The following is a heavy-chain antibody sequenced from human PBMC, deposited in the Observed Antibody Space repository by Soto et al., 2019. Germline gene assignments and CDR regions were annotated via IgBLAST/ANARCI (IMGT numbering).Heavy chain of an antibody. Sequence: ASVKVSCKASGYSFTSYGFSWVRQAPGQGLEWMGWISGYNGYTKYSQRFQGRVTMTTDTSTSTVYMELRSLRADDTAVYYCARDIVLEASSDKLAGYWGQGTLVTVSS. CDR1: GYSFTSYG. J-gene: IGHJ4*02. CDR2: ISGYNGYT. D-gene: IGHD3-22*01. CDR3: ARDIVLEASSDKLAGY. V-gene: IGHV1-18*01.